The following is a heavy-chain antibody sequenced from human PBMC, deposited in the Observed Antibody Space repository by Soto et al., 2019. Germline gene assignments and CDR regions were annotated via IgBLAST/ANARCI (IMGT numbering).Heavy chain of an antibody. CDR1: GFSFSIAS. V-gene: IGHV3-23*01. CDR2: ISGSEGST. CDR3: AKGFIVAVRAYIDY. Sequence: QTAESLSLACAVSGFSFSIASTRCVRQPPGQGLEWVSAISGSEGSTYYADAVKGRFTISRDNSKSTLYMEMSSLRAEDTAVYYCAKGFIVAVRAYIDYWGQGTLVTVSS. D-gene: IGHD2-15*01. J-gene: IGHJ4*02.